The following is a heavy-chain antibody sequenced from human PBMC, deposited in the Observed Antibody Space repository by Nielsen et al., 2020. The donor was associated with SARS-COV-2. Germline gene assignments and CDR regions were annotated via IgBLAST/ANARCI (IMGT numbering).Heavy chain of an antibody. Sequence: SVKVSCKASGGTFSSYAISWVRQAPGQGLEWMGGIIPIFGTANYAQKFQGRVTITADESTSTAYMELSSLRSEDTAVYYCATEGDERFGCGNTSCFPLRNWGQGTLVTVSS. J-gene: IGHJ1*01. V-gene: IGHV1-69*13. D-gene: IGHD2-2*01. CDR3: ATEGDERFGCGNTSCFPLRN. CDR1: GGTFSSYA. CDR2: IIPIFGTA.